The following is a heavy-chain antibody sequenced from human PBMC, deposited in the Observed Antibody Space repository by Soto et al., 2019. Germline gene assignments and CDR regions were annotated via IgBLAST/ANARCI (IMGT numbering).Heavy chain of an antibody. CDR3: AKRSSSSTLDY. Sequence: EVQLLESGGGLVQPGESLRLSCAASGFTFSSYAMSWVRQAPGKGLEWVSVISGSDDSTYYADSVKGRFTIARDTSKNALYLLMNRLRAEDTAVYYCAKRSSSSTLDYWGQGTLVTVSS. J-gene: IGHJ4*02. CDR1: GFTFSSYA. V-gene: IGHV3-23*01. D-gene: IGHD6-6*01. CDR2: ISGSDDST.